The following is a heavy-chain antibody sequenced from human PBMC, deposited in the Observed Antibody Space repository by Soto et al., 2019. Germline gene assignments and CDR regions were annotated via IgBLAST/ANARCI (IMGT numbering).Heavy chain of an antibody. V-gene: IGHV3-11*01. CDR3: ARDRLRYSSSYYYYGMDV. D-gene: IGHD6-6*01. CDR1: GFTFSDYY. Sequence: GGSLRLSCAASGFTFSDYYMSWIRQAPGKGLEWVSYISSSGSTIYYADSVKGRFTISRDNAKNSLYLQMNSLRAEDTAVYYCARDRLRYSSSYYYYGMDVLGQGTTVTVSS. J-gene: IGHJ6*02. CDR2: ISSSGSTI.